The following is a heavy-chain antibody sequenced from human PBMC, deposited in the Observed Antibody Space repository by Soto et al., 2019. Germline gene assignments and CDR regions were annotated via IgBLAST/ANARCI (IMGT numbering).Heavy chain of an antibody. D-gene: IGHD2-15*01. CDR2: ISYDGSDK. J-gene: IGHJ4*02. V-gene: IGHV3-30*03. CDR1: GFTFSSYG. Sequence: QVQLEESGGGVVQPGRSLRLSCAASGFTFSSYGMHWVRQAPGNGLEWVALISYDGSDKYYADSVKGRFTISRDNSKNTLYLQMNSLRVEDTAVYYCGAAQYFSDYWGQGTLVTVSS. CDR3: GAAQYFSDY.